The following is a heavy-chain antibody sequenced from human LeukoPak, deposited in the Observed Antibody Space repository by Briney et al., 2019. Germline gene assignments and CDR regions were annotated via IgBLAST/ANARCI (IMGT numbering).Heavy chain of an antibody. J-gene: IGHJ4*02. V-gene: IGHV3-23*01. Sequence: PGGSLRLSCAASGFTFSNYGMSWVRQAPGKGLEWVSLISASGGTTYYADSVKGRFTISRDNSKNTLYLQMNSLRAEDTAVYYCAKDLRSSPIAVAGTIDYWGQGTLVTVSS. D-gene: IGHD6-19*01. CDR2: ISASGGTT. CDR1: GFTFSNYG. CDR3: AKDLRSSPIAVAGTIDY.